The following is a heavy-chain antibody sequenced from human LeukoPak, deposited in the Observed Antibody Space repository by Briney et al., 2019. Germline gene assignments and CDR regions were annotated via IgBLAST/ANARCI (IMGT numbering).Heavy chain of an antibody. J-gene: IGHJ4*02. CDR3: ARVLGTYFDY. V-gene: IGHV4-4*02. D-gene: IGHD7-27*01. CDR1: GGSISSSNW. Sequence: SGTLSLTCAVSGGSISSSNWWSWVRQPPGKGLEWIGEINHSGSTNYNPSLKSRVTISVDTSKNQLSLKLSSVTAADTAVYYCARVLGTYFDYWGQGTLVTVSS. CDR2: INHSGST.